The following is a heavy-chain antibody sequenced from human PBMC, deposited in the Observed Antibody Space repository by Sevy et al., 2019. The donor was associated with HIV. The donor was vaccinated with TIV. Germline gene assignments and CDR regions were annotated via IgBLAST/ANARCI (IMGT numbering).Heavy chain of an antibody. J-gene: IGHJ6*03. D-gene: IGHD6-6*01. Sequence: SETLSLTCNVSGVSITRSYWNWIRQTPGKGLEWIAFVYYTGKTNYNPSLKSRVTVSLDTSKSQFSLKLSSVTADTAVYYCARGGAGRQFDYYYYMDVWGKGTTVTVSS. CDR2: VYYTGKT. V-gene: IGHV4-59*01. CDR3: ARGGAGRQFDYYYYMDV. CDR1: GVSITRSY.